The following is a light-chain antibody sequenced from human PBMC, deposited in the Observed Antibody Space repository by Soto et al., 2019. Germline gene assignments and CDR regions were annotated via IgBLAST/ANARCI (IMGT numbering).Light chain of an antibody. CDR1: QGSRND. CDR3: LQDHNYPWT. CDR2: GAF. Sequence: AIHMTQSPASLSASVGDRVTITCRASQGSRNDLGWYQQTPGNAPKLLIYGAFNLQTGVPSRFSGSGFGTDFTLTISSLQPEDFATYYCLQDHNYPWTFGQGTKVDIK. J-gene: IGKJ1*01. V-gene: IGKV1-6*01.